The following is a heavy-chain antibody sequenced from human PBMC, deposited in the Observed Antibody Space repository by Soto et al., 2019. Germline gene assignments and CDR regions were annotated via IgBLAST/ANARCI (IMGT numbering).Heavy chain of an antibody. V-gene: IGHV4-59*08. D-gene: IGHD3-22*01. CDR1: GGSISSYY. CDR2: IHYTGSS. CDR3: ARHIRTYYYDRAVLT. J-gene: IGHJ5*02. Sequence: SETLSLTCTVSGGSISSYYWSWIRQPPGKGLEWIGYIHYTGSSNYNPSLKSRASISVDTSKNQFSLKLSSVTAADTAVYYCARHIRTYYYDRAVLTWGQGTLVTVSS.